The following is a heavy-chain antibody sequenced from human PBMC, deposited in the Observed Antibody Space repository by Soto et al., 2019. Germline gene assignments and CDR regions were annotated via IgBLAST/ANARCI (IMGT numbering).Heavy chain of an antibody. Sequence: GSLRLSCAASGFTFSSYAMSWVRQAPGKGLEWVSAISGSGGSTYYADSVKGRFTISGDNSKNTLYLQMNSLRAEDTAVYYCAKAQPGAVVTATPLDYWGQGTLVTVSS. J-gene: IGHJ4*02. CDR3: AKAQPGAVVTATPLDY. D-gene: IGHD2-21*02. CDR1: GFTFSSYA. CDR2: ISGSGGST. V-gene: IGHV3-23*01.